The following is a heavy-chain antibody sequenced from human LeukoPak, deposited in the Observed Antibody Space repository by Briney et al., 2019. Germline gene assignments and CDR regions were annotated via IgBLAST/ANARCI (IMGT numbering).Heavy chain of an antibody. V-gene: IGHV3-30*02. Sequence: GGSLRLSCAASGFTFSSYGMHWVRQAPGKGLEWVAFIRYDGSNKYYADSVNGRFTISRDNSKNTLYLQMNSLRAEDTAVYYCAKAWGSGRRLIFDYWGQGTLVTVSS. J-gene: IGHJ4*02. CDR2: IRYDGSNK. CDR1: GFTFSSYG. CDR3: AKAWGSGRRLIFDY. D-gene: IGHD6-19*01.